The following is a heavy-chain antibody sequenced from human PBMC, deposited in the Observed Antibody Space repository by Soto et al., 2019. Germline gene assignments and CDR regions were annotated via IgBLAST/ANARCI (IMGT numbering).Heavy chain of an antibody. Sequence: QVQLVQSGAEVKKPGSSVKVSCKASGGTFSSYAISWVRQAPGQGLEWMGGIIPIFGTANYAQKFQGRVTITADESTSRAYMGLSSLGSEDTAVYYCAREMQSPSKGSYPFDYWGQGTLVTVSS. CDR3: AREMQSPSKGSYPFDY. CDR1: GGTFSSYA. V-gene: IGHV1-69*12. J-gene: IGHJ4*02. CDR2: IIPIFGTA. D-gene: IGHD1-26*01.